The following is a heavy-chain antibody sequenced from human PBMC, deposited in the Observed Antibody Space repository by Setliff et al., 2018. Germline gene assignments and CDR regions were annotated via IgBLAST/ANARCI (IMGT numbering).Heavy chain of an antibody. V-gene: IGHV3-33*08. CDR3: ASSCSGTSCYAGLDY. J-gene: IGHJ4*02. D-gene: IGHD2-15*01. Sequence: GESLKISCAASGFTFSTYRMHWVRQAPGKGLEWVAVIWYDGNNKYYADSVKGRFTISRDNSKNTLYLQMNSLRAEDTAVYYCASSCSGTSCYAGLDYWGQGTLVTVSS. CDR2: IWYDGNNK. CDR1: GFTFSTYR.